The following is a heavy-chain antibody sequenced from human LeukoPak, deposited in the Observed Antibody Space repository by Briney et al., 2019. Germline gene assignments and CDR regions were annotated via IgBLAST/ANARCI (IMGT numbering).Heavy chain of an antibody. V-gene: IGHV3-33*01. CDR3: ARDLSPYYFDY. CDR1: GFTFSSYG. J-gene: IGHJ4*02. Sequence: GGSLRLSCAAYGFTFSSYGMHWVRQAPGKGLEWVAVIWYDGSNKYYADSVKGRFTISRDNSKNTLYLQMNSLRAEDTAVYYCARDLSPYYFDYWGQGTLVTVSS. CDR2: IWYDGSNK.